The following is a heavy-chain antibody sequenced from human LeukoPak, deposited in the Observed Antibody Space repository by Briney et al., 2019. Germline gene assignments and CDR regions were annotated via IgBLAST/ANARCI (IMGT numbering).Heavy chain of an antibody. J-gene: IGHJ4*02. V-gene: IGHV3-23*01. CDR1: GLTFYNPG. CDR2: ITGDGRTT. D-gene: IGHD1-1*01. CDR3: AKATGTLGN. Sequence: GGTLRLSSAATGLTFYNPGMNSVRQAQGTGPHWLSVITGDGRTTYSADSMKGRFTISRDISKNTLYLQMNSLTGEDTAIYYCAKATGTLGNWGQGTLVTVSS.